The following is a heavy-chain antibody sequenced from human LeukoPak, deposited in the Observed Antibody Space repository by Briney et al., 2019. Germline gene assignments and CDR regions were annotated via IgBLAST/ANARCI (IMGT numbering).Heavy chain of an antibody. V-gene: IGHV3-48*04. Sequence: GGSLTLYCTASGVSFSTYSLSWVRQAPGKGMEWVSYIVGSSSNIYYADSVKGRFTISRDNAKNSLYLQMDSLRAEDTAVYYCASTFPYCGGCSCALGGQGTLVTVSS. CDR3: ASTFPYCGGCSCAL. CDR2: IVGSSSNI. D-gene: IGHD2-15*01. CDR1: GVSFSTYS. J-gene: IGHJ4*02.